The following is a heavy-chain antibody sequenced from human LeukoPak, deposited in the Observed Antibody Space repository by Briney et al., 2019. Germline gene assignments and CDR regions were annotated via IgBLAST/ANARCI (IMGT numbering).Heavy chain of an antibody. CDR3: ARRRDYFDY. Sequence: GGSLRLSCAASGFTFSDYYMSWIRQAPGKGLEWVSYISRSDNTIYYADSVKGRFTVSRDNAKSSLYLQMNSLRAEDAAVYYCARRRDYFDYWGQGTVVTVSS. CDR2: ISRSDNTI. V-gene: IGHV3-11*01. J-gene: IGHJ4*02. CDR1: GFTFSDYY.